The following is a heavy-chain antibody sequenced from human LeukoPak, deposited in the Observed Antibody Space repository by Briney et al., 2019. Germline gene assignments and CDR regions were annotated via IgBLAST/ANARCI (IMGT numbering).Heavy chain of an antibody. CDR1: GYTFTGYY. D-gene: IGHD5-24*01. Sequence: ASVKVSCKASGYTFTGYYMHWVRQAPGQGLEWMGWINPNSGGTSYAQKFQGWVTMTRDTSISTAYMELSRLRSDDTAVYYCARDVSEMATITNYYYYGMDVWGQGTTVTVSS. V-gene: IGHV1-2*04. CDR3: ARDVSEMATITNYYYYGMDV. CDR2: INPNSGGT. J-gene: IGHJ6*02.